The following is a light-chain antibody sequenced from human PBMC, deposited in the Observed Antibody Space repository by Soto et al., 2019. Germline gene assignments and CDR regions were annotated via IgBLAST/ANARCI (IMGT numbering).Light chain of an antibody. CDR3: GADHGSGSNVVV. CDR1: SGYSNYK. J-gene: IGLJ2*01. V-gene: IGLV9-49*01. Sequence: QSVLTQPPSASASLGASVTLTCTLSSGYSNYKVDWYQQRPGKGPRFVMRVGTGGIVGSKGDGIPDRFSVLGSGLNRYLTIKNIQEEDESYYHCGADHGSGSNVVVFGGGTKLTVL. CDR2: VGTGGIVG.